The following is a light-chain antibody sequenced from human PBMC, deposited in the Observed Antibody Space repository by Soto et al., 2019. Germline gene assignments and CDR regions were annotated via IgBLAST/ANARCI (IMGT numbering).Light chain of an antibody. Sequence: DIQLTQSPSALSASVGDRVTVTCRASQSISSWLAWYQQKPGKAPKLLIHKASNLQIGVPSRFSGSGSATEFTLPISSLQPDDFATYYCQHLVSFGQGTKLEIK. CDR1: QSISSW. CDR2: KAS. CDR3: QHLVS. V-gene: IGKV1-5*03. J-gene: IGKJ2*01.